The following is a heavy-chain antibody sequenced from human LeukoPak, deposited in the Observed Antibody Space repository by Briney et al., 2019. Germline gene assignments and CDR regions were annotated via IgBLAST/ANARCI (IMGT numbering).Heavy chain of an antibody. CDR1: GGSISSYY. Sequence: SETLSLTCTVSGGSISSYYWSWIRQPPGKGLEWIGYIYYSGSTNYNPSLKSRVTISVDTSKNQFSLKLSSVTAADTAVYYCASRIPDYWGQGTLVTVSS. J-gene: IGHJ4*02. V-gene: IGHV4-59*01. CDR3: ASRIPDY. CDR2: IYYSGST.